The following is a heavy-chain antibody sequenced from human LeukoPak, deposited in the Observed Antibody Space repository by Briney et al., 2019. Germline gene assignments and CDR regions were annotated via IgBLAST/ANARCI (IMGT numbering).Heavy chain of an antibody. Sequence: ASVKVSCKASGGTFSSYAISWVRQAPGQGLEWMGRIIPILGIANYAQKFQGRVTITADKSTSTAYMELSSLRSEDTAVYYCAREVGDPGGRYFDYWGQGTLVTVSS. V-gene: IGHV1-69*04. CDR1: GGTFSSYA. CDR3: AREVGDPGGRYFDY. CDR2: IIPILGIA. D-gene: IGHD4-17*01. J-gene: IGHJ4*02.